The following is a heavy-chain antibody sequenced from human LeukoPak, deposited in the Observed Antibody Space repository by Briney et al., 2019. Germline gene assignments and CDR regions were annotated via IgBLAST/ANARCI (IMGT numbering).Heavy chain of an antibody. Sequence: SQTLSLTCTVSGGSISSGSYYWSWIRQPAGKGLEWIGRIYTSGSTNYNPSLKSRVTISVDTSKNQFSLKLSSVTAADTAVYYCASGRRTVTGDYWGQGTLVTVSS. CDR2: IYTSGST. CDR1: GGSISSGSYY. D-gene: IGHD4-17*01. CDR3: ASGRRTVTGDY. J-gene: IGHJ4*02. V-gene: IGHV4-61*02.